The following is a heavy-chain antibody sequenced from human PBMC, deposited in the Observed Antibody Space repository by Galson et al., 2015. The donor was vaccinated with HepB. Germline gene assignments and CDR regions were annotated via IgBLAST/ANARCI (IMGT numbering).Heavy chain of an antibody. D-gene: IGHD6-19*01. CDR3: ARDSGWYSSFYYGMDV. V-gene: IGHV3-53*01. CDR2: IYSGGST. CDR1: GFTVSSNY. Sequence: SLRLSCAASGFTVSSNYMSWVRQAPGKGLEWVSVIYSGGSTYYADSVKGRFTISRDNSKNTLYLQMNSLRAEDTAVYYCARDSGWYSSFYYGMDVWGQGTTVTVSS. J-gene: IGHJ6*02.